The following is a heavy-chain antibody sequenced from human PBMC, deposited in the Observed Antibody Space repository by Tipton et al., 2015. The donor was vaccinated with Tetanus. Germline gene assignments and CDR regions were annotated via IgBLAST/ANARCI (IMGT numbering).Heavy chain of an antibody. CDR2: LSPTGNVK. J-gene: IGHJ6*02. V-gene: IGHV3-7*01. Sequence: QLVQSGGTLVQPGGSLRLSCAASGFTFSSHYMTWVRQAPGKGLEWLADLSPTGNVKHYVDAVQGRFTISRDNAKNSLYLQMNSLRAEDTAVYYCARCSGGACYRGNHYYYGMDVWGQGTTVTVSS. CDR3: ARCSGGACYRGNHYYYGMDV. CDR1: GFTFSSHY. D-gene: IGHD2-15*01.